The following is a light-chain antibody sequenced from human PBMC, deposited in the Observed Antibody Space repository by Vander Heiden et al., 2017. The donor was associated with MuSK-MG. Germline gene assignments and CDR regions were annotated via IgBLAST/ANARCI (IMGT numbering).Light chain of an antibody. CDR2: LAS. V-gene: IGKV1-17*01. J-gene: IGKJ1*01. CDR3: RQHNFNAWT. CDR1: QAIRND. Sequence: DIQVTQSPSSLSASVGDRVTITCRASQAIRNDLGWYQQKPGKAPKRLVYLASSSQSGVPSRFSGSGSGTEFTLTISSLQPEASATYYCRQHNFNAWTFGQGTKVEIK.